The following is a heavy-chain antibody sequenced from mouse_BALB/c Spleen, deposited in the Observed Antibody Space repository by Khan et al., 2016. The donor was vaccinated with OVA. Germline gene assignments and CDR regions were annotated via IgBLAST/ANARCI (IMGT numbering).Heavy chain of an antibody. Sequence: VELVESGPGLVQPSQSLSITCTVSGFSLTNYGVHWVRQSPGKGLEWLGVIWSGGITDYNATFISRLSISKDISKSQVFFKMNSLQANDTAIYYCAKDRNSYFDYWGQGTTLTVSS. V-gene: IGHV2-2*02. J-gene: IGHJ2*01. D-gene: IGHD2-12*01. CDR1: GFSLTNYG. CDR2: IWSGGIT. CDR3: AKDRNSYFDY.